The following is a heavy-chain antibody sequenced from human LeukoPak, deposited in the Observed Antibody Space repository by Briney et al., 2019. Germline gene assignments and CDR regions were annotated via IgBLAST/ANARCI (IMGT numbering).Heavy chain of an antibody. J-gene: IGHJ6*03. CDR3: ARDQSAYYGSGSYDYYYMDV. Sequence: ASVKVSCKASGGTFSSYAISWVRQAPGQGLERMGGIIPIFGTANYAQKFQGRVTITADESTSTAYMELSSLRSEDTAVYYCARDQSAYYGSGSYDYYYMDVWGKGTTVTVSS. V-gene: IGHV1-69*13. CDR1: GGTFSSYA. CDR2: IIPIFGTA. D-gene: IGHD3-10*01.